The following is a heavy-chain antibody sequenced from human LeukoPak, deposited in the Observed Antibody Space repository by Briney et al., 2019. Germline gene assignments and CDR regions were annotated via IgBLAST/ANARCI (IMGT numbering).Heavy chain of an antibody. V-gene: IGHV4-59*12. J-gene: IGHJ6*02. CDR3: ARGSHCSSTSCNTPYYYYYGMDV. CDR2: ISYSGST. Sequence: PSETLSLTCTVSEGSISSYYWSWIRQPPEKGLEWIGYISYSGSTNYNPSLKSRITISVDTSKNQFSLKLSSVTAADTAVYYCARGSHCSSTSCNTPYYYYYGMDVWGQGTTVTVSS. D-gene: IGHD2-2*01. CDR1: EGSISSYY.